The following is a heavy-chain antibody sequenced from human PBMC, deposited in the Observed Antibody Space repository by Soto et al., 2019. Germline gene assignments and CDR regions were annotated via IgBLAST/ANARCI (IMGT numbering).Heavy chain of an antibody. CDR2: IFSRGST. CDR1: GGPISSGGYS. D-gene: IGHD3-10*01. Sequence: QLQLQESGSGLLEPSQTLSLTCAVSGGPISSGGYSWSWIRQPPGKGLEWIGNIFSRGSTHYNPSLKGRVTISVDRSKNHFSLNLNSVTAADTAVYYCAREDYYGSGKKGGYGMDVWGQGTTVIVSS. CDR3: AREDYYGSGKKGGYGMDV. V-gene: IGHV4-30-2*01. J-gene: IGHJ6*02.